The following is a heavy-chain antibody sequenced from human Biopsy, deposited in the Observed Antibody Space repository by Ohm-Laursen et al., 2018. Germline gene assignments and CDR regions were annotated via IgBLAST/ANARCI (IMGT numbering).Heavy chain of an antibody. V-gene: IGHV3-9*01. J-gene: IGHJ4*02. Sequence: SLRLSCTASGFTFDDHVIHWARQAPGKGLEWVSGISWDGGSEGYADSVKGRFTISRDNAKNSLFLQMNSLTTEDTALYYCVRGYSSSWSGYLDHWGQGTLVTVSS. CDR3: VRGYSSSWSGYLDH. CDR2: ISWDGGSE. D-gene: IGHD3-3*01. CDR1: GFTFDDHV.